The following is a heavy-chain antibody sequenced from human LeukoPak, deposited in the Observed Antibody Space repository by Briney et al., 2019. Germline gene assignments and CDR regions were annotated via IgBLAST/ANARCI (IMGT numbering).Heavy chain of an antibody. J-gene: IGHJ4*02. V-gene: IGHV1-8*01. CDR2: MNPNSGNT. CDR3: ARGDYDFWSGYNYEYYFDY. Sequence: ASVKVSCKASGYTFTSYDINWVRQATGQGLEWMGWMNPNSGNTGYAQKFQGRVTMTRDTSISTAYMELSRLRSDDTAVYYCARGDYDFWSGYNYEYYFDYWGQGTLVTVSS. CDR1: GYTFTSYD. D-gene: IGHD3-3*01.